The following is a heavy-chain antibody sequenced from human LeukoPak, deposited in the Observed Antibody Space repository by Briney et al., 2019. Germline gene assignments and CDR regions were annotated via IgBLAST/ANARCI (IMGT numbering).Heavy chain of an antibody. J-gene: IGHJ4*02. CDR1: GGSVSSGSYY. CDR3: ARDPNSAL. D-gene: IGHD2-21*01. Sequence: SETLSLTCTVSGGSVSSGSYYWSWIRQPAGKGLEWIGRIYTSGSTNYNYNPSLKSRVTMSVDTSKNQFSLKMSSVTAADTAVYYCARDPNSALWGQGTLVTVSS. CDR2: IYTSGST. V-gene: IGHV4-61*02.